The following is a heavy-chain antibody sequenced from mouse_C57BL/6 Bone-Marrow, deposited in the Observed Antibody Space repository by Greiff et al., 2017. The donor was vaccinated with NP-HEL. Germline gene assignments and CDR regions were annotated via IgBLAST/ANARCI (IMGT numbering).Heavy chain of an antibody. CDR2: IHPNSGST. Sequence: VQLQQPGAELVKPGASVKLSCKASGYTFTSYWMHWVKQRPGQGLEWIGMIHPNSGSTNYNEKFKSKATLTVDKSSSTAYMQLSSLTSEDSAVYYCARRASITGYFDYWGQGTTLTVSS. V-gene: IGHV1-64*01. J-gene: IGHJ2*01. CDR3: ARRASITGYFDY. D-gene: IGHD1-1*01. CDR1: GYTFTSYW.